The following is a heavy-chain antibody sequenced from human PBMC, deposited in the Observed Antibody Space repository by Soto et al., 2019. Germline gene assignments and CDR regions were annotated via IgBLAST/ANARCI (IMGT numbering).Heavy chain of an antibody. CDR1: GFTVTSNY. Sequence: EVLLVDSGGDLIQPGGSLRLSCAASGFTVTSNYMSWVRQAPGKGLEWVSVISTGGDTYYVDSVKGRFTISRDTSRNTVYLHMNRLIAEDTAVYYCARGRGYYETHGYAGYYFDYWGQGTLVSVSS. CDR3: ARGRGYYETHGYAGYYFDY. V-gene: IGHV3-53*01. J-gene: IGHJ4*02. CDR2: ISTGGDT. D-gene: IGHD3-3*01.